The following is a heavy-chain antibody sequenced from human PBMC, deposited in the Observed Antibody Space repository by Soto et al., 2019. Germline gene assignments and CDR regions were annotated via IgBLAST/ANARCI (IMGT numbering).Heavy chain of an antibody. D-gene: IGHD2-15*01. CDR2: ISSSSSPI. J-gene: IGHJ6*02. CDR3: ARGCGGGCFSAYGMDV. Sequence: AGGSLRLSCEASGFTFSSYSMNWVRQAPGTGLEWVAYISSSSSPIYYADSVKGRFTLSRDNAKNSLYLQMSSLRDEDTAVYYCARGCGGGCFSAYGMDVWGQGTTVTVSS. V-gene: IGHV3-48*02. CDR1: GFTFSSYS.